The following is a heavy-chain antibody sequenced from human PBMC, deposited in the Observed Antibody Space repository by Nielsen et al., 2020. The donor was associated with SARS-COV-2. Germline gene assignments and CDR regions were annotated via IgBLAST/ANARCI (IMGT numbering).Heavy chain of an antibody. CDR2: TYYRSKWYN. D-gene: IGHD4-17*01. Sequence: WIRQSPSRGLEWLGRTYYRSKWYNDYAVSVKSRITINPDTSKNQFSLRLNSVTPEDTAVYYCARARGAYGDYYYHHYTDVWGKGTTVTVSS. V-gene: IGHV6-1*01. J-gene: IGHJ6*03. CDR3: ARARGAYGDYYYHHYTDV.